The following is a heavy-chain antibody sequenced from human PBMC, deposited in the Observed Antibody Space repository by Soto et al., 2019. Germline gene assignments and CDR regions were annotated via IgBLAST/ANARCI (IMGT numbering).Heavy chain of an antibody. V-gene: IGHV4-4*02. Sequence: QVQLQESGPGLVKPSGTLSLTCAVSGGSISSSNWWSWVRQPPGKGLEWIGEIYHSGSTNYNPSLKSRVTISVDESKNQFSLKLSSVTAADTAVYYCARDGQRGGKSWETDDYWGQGTLVTVSS. CDR2: IYHSGST. CDR1: GGSISSSNW. CDR3: ARDGQRGGKSWETDDY. D-gene: IGHD2-15*01. J-gene: IGHJ4*02.